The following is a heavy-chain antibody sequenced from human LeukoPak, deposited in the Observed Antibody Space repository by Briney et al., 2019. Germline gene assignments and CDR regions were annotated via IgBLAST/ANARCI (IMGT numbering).Heavy chain of an antibody. Sequence: GGSLRLSCAASGFTFSSYAMSWVRQAPGKGLEWVSAISGSGGSTYYADSVKGRFTISRDNSKNTLYLQMNSLRAEDTAVYYCAAHPTTSTVVRFELESPNWGQGTLVTVSS. CDR3: AAHPTTSTVVRFELESPN. J-gene: IGHJ4*02. CDR1: GFTFSSYA. D-gene: IGHD4-23*01. V-gene: IGHV3-23*01. CDR2: ISGSGGST.